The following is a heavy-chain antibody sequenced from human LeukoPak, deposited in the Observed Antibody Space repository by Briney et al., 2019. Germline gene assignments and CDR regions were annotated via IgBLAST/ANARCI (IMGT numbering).Heavy chain of an antibody. D-gene: IGHD3-10*01. CDR2: IYHDGRT. CDR1: CYSISSGYC. J-gene: IGHJ3*02. CDR3: AKSNGYGLVDI. Sequence: SETLSLTCTVSCYSISSGYCWGWIRQPPGKGLEWIGTIYHDGRTYYNPSLKSRVTISVDTSKNQFSLKLNSVTAADTAVYYCAKSNGYGLVDIWGQGTMVTVSS. V-gene: IGHV4-38-2*02.